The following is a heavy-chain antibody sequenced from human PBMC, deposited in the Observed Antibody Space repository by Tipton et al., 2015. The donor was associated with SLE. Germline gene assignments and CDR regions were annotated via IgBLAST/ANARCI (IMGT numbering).Heavy chain of an antibody. V-gene: IGHV3-74*01. D-gene: IGHD6-6*01. J-gene: IGHJ4*02. CDR1: GFTFSSSW. Sequence: SLRLSCAASGFTFSSSWMHWVRQAPGQGLVWVSHITSDGSTSAYADSVRGRFTISRDRSKNTLHLQMNSLRPEDTAVYYWARVRVQAFTSYYFDYWGQGGLVTVSS. CDR2: ITSDGSTS. CDR3: ARVRVQAFTSYYFDY.